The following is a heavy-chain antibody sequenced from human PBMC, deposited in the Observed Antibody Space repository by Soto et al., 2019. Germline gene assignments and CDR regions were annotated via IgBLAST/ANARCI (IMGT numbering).Heavy chain of an antibody. V-gene: IGHV1-69*06. CDR2: IIPIFGTA. CDR3: ASTGWLHPRRYFDY. J-gene: IGHJ4*02. D-gene: IGHD5-12*01. Sequence: GASVKVSCKASGGTFSSYAISWVRQAPGQGLEWMGGIIPIFGTANYAQKFQGRVTITADKSTSTAYMELSSLRSEDTAVYYCASTGWLHPRRYFDYWGQGTLVTVSS. CDR1: GGTFSSYA.